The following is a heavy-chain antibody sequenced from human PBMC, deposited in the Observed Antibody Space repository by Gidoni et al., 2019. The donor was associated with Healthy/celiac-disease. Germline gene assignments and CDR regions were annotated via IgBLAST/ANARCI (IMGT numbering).Heavy chain of an antibody. V-gene: IGHV3-23*04. CDR3: AKPTHTIRFPTSGGFDP. J-gene: IGHJ5*02. D-gene: IGHD3-3*01. Sequence: VQLVGPGGGSVQPGGALGLSWSASGVTFSSYAMSWVRQAPGKGLEWVSAISGSGGSTYYADSVKGRFTISRDNSKNTLYLQMNSLRAEDTAVYYCAKPTHTIRFPTSGGFDPWGQGTLVTVSS. CDR1: GVTFSSYA. CDR2: ISGSGGST.